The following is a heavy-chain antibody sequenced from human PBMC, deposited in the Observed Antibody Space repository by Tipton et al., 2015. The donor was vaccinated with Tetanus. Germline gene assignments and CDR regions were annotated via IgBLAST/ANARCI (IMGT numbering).Heavy chain of an antibody. V-gene: IGHV4-4*07. CDR2: IYGRGST. CDR1: GGSTHGFY. J-gene: IGHJ3*02. CDR3: ARVLRYSAAGGWDDAFDI. Sequence: TLSLTCTVSGGSTHGFYWTWIRQSAGKGLGWIGRIYGRGSTNYNPSLKSRVAMSMDTSRNQFSLTLTSVTVADTAFYFCARVLRYSAAGGWDDAFDIWGQGTLVTVSS. D-gene: IGHD2-21*01.